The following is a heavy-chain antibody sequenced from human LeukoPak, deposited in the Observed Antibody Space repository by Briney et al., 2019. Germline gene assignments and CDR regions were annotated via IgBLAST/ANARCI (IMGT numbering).Heavy chain of an antibody. D-gene: IGHD5-24*01. Sequence: SQTLSLTCAISGDSVSSKSVWNWIRQSPSRGLEWLGRIYYRSKWSNNYAVSVRSRITINPDTSKNQFSLQLSSVTAEDTAVYYCARGDQNFDYWGQGTLVTVSS. V-gene: IGHV6-1*01. CDR3: ARGDQNFDY. J-gene: IGHJ4*02. CDR2: IYYRSKWSN. CDR1: GDSVSSKSV.